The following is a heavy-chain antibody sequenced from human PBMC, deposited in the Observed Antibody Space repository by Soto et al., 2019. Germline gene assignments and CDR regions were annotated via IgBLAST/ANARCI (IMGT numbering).Heavy chain of an antibody. CDR2: IVVGSGNT. CDR1: GFTFTSSA. CDR3: VSEIVATTRAGSGFDY. Sequence: ASVKVSCKASGFTFTSSAMQWVRQARGQRLEWIGWIVVGSGNTNYAQKFQERVTITRDMSTSTAYMELSSLRSEDTAVYYCVSEIVATTRAGSGFDYWGQGTLVTVSS. J-gene: IGHJ4*02. V-gene: IGHV1-58*02. D-gene: IGHD5-12*01.